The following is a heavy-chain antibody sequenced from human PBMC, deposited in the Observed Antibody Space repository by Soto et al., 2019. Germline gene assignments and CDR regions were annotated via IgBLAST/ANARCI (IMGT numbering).Heavy chain of an antibody. CDR2: IYYSGST. V-gene: IGHV4-59*01. D-gene: IGHD5-18*01. Sequence: SQTLSLPCFLGAGSISSYSWRWIRQPPGKGLEWIGYIYYSGSTNYNPSPKSRVTISVDTSKNQFSLKLSSVTAADTAVYYCASLTWIQLWFSCEYWGLGTLVTVS. J-gene: IGHJ4*02. CDR3: ASLTWIQLWFSCEY. CDR1: AGSISSYS.